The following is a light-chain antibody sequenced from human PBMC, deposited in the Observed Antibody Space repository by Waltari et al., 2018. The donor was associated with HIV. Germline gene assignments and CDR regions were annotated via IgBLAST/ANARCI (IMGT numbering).Light chain of an antibody. CDR3: AAWDDSLSGWV. J-gene: IGLJ3*02. CDR2: RNN. V-gene: IGLV1-47*01. Sequence: QSVLTQPTSASGTPGQRVTISCSGSPSNIGSNYVYWYQQLPGTTPKLLIYRNNQQPSGVPDRFSASKSDTSAALAISGLRSEDEADYYCAAWDDSLSGWVFGGGTKLTVL. CDR1: PSNIGSNY.